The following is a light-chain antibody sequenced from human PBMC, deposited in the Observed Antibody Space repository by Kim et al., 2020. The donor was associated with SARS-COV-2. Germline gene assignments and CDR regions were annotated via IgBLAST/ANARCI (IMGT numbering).Light chain of an antibody. V-gene: IGLV2-14*03. CDR1: RSDVGDYNY. Sequence: GQSITISSTGTRSDVGDYNYVSWYQQHPGKAPKLMIYDVSYRPSGVSNPFSGSKSGNTASLTISGLQAEDEADYYCSSYTSSSTWVFGGGTQLTVL. CDR3: SSYTSSSTWV. CDR2: DVS. J-gene: IGLJ3*02.